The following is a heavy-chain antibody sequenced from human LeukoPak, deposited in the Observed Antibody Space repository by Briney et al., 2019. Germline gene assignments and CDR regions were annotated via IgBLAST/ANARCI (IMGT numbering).Heavy chain of an antibody. CDR2: IYYSGST. CDR1: GGSISSYY. V-gene: IGHV4-59*01. Sequence: SETLSLTCTVSGGSISSYYWSWVRQPPGKGLEWIGYIYYSGSTNYNPSLKSRVTISVDTSKNQFSLKLSSVTAADTAVYYCARDATRGFDYWGQGTLVTVPS. CDR3: ARDATRGFDY. J-gene: IGHJ4*02.